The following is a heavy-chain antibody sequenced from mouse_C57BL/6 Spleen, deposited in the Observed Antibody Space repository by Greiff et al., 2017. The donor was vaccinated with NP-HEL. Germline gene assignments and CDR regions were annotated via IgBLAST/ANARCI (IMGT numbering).Heavy chain of an antibody. Sequence: ESGPGLVKPSQSLSLTCSVTGYSITSGYYWNWIRQFPGNKLEWMGYISYDGSNNYNPSLKNRISITRDTSKNQFFLKLNSVTTEDTATYYCARVGGVRYFDYWGQGTTLTVSS. D-gene: IGHD2-14*01. V-gene: IGHV3-6*01. J-gene: IGHJ2*01. CDR1: GYSITSGYY. CDR3: ARVGGVRYFDY. CDR2: ISYDGSN.